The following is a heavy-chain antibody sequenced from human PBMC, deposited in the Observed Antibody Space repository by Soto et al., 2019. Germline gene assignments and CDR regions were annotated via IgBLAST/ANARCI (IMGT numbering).Heavy chain of an antibody. D-gene: IGHD3-9*01. V-gene: IGHV1-69*13. Sequence: SVKVSCKASGGTFSSYAISWVRQAPGQGLEWMGGIIPIFGTANYAQKFQGRVTITADESTSTAYMELRSLRSEDRAVYYSATYRNTILIDQYYYCMDVWGQGTTVTVSS. CDR3: ATYRNTILIDQYYYCMDV. J-gene: IGHJ6*02. CDR1: GGTFSSYA. CDR2: IIPIFGTA.